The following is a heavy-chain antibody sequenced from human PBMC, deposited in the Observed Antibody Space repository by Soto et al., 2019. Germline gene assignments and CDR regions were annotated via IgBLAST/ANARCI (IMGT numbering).Heavy chain of an antibody. D-gene: IGHD6-19*01. V-gene: IGHV4-61*01. CDR1: GGSVSSGSYY. J-gene: IGHJ4*02. CDR3: ARGRAQEWLGRFFDY. Sequence: SETLSLTCTVSGGSVSSGSYYWSWIRQPPGKGLELIGYVYYSGSTNYNPSLKSRVTISVDTSKNQFSLKLRSVTAADTAVYYCARGRAQEWLGRFFDYWGQGTLVTVSS. CDR2: VYYSGST.